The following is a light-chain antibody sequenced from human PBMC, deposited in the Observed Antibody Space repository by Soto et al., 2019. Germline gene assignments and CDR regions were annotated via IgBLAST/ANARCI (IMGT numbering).Light chain of an antibody. CDR1: QSISSW. CDR3: QQYNSYPLT. Sequence: DIQMTQSPPTLSASVGDRVTITCRASQSISSWLAWYQQRPGKAPNLLIYDVSSLESGVPSRFSGSGSGTEFTLTIISLQPDDFATYYCQQYNSYPLTFGQGTRLEIK. V-gene: IGKV1-5*01. CDR2: DVS. J-gene: IGKJ5*01.